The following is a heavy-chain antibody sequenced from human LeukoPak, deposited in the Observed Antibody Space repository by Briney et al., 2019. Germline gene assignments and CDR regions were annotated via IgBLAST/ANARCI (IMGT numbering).Heavy chain of an antibody. CDR1: GFTFSNAW. J-gene: IGHJ4*02. Sequence: PGGSLRLSRASSGFTFSNAWMSWVRQAPGQGLEWVGRIKSKTDAGTKDYSAPVKGTFLISRDDSKYTLYLEMYCLRTEDTASYYCTTDGDYGDGLRGDYWGQGTLVTVSS. CDR2: IKSKTDAGTK. D-gene: IGHD4-17*01. CDR3: TTDGDYGDGLRGDY. V-gene: IGHV3-15*01.